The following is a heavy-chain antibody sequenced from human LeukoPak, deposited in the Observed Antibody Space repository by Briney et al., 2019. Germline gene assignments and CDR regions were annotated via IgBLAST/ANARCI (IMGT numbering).Heavy chain of an antibody. V-gene: IGHV3-9*01. D-gene: IGHD3-9*01. CDR2: ITWNSDDM. J-gene: IGHJ4*02. Sequence: PGGSLRLSCAASGFTVSSNYMSWVRQAPGKGLEWVSGITWNSDDMAYADSVRGRFTISRDNAKYCLYLQMNSLRVEDTALYYCTKVTDWRTGFDYWGQGTLVTVSS. CDR1: GFTVSSNY. CDR3: TKVTDWRTGFDY.